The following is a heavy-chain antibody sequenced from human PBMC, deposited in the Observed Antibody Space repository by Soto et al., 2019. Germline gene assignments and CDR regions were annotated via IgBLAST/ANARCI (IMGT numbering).Heavy chain of an antibody. CDR2: ISTYNGNT. CDR3: ARDGYGDYGY. Sequence: QVQLVQSGAEVKKPGTSVKVSCKASGYTFTSNGISWVRQAPGQGLEWMGWISTYNGNTHYAQKLQGRVTMTRDTSTSIAYMELRDLRSDHTAVYYCARDGYGDYGYWGQGSLVTVSS. CDR1: GYTFTSNG. D-gene: IGHD4-17*01. V-gene: IGHV1-18*01. J-gene: IGHJ4*02.